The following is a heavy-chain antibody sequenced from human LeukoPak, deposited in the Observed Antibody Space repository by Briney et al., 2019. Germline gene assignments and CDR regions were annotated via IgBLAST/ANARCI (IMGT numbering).Heavy chain of an antibody. CDR3: ARQVYSSSWSYYFEY. J-gene: IGHJ4*02. V-gene: IGHV4-61*02. CDR1: GGSISSGSYY. Sequence: SETLSLTCTVSGGSISSGSYYWSWIRQPAGKGLEWIGRIYTSGSINYNPSLKSRVTISVDTSKNQFSLKLSSVTPADTAVYYCARQVYSSSWSYYFEYWGQGILVTVSS. D-gene: IGHD6-13*01. CDR2: IYTSGSI.